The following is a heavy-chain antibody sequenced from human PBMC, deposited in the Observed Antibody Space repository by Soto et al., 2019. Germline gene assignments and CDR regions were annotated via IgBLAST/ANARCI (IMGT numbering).Heavy chain of an antibody. CDR3: ARDRPSIAAWFDP. V-gene: IGHV3-21*01. CDR2: ISSSSSYI. CDR1: GFTFSSYS. Sequence: PGGSLRLSCAASGFTFSSYSMNWVRQAPGKGLEWVSSISSSSSYIYYADSVKGRFTISRDNAKNSLYLQMNSLRAEDTAVYYCARDRPSIAAWFDPWGQGTLVTVSS. D-gene: IGHD6-6*01. J-gene: IGHJ5*02.